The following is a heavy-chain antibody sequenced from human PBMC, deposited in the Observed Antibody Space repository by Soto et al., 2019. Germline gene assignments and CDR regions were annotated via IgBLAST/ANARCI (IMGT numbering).Heavy chain of an antibody. CDR2: INAGNGNT. CDR1: GYTFTSYG. CDR3: ARAVSGWSFDP. Sequence: QAQLVQSGAEVKKPGASVKVSCKASGYTFTSYGIHWVRQAPGQRPEWMGWINAGNGNTKYSQKFQDRLTITRDISASTAYTELSSLTSEDTAVYYCARAVSGWSFDPWGQGTLVFVSS. J-gene: IGHJ5*02. V-gene: IGHV1-3*01. D-gene: IGHD6-19*01.